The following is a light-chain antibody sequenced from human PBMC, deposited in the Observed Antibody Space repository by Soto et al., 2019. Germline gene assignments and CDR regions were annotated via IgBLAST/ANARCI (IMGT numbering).Light chain of an antibody. J-gene: IGKJ1*01. CDR3: QQYETFSGT. Sequence: IQMTQSPSTLSASVGDTVTVTCRASQSVSGWLAWYQQKPGEAPKLLIYGASALPRGVPSRFSGSGSGTKFTLTIASLQPDDFATYYCQQYETFSGTFGPGTKVDIK. CDR1: QSVSGW. V-gene: IGKV1-5*01. CDR2: GAS.